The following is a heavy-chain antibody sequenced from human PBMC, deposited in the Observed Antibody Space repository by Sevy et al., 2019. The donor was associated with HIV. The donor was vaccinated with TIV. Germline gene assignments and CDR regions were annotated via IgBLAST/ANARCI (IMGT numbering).Heavy chain of an antibody. CDR2: ITNSGSTI. Sequence: GGSLRLSCTASGFTFSNYEMNWVRQAPGKGLEWVSYITNSGSTIYYSDSVRGRFTVSRDNAKNSLYLQMNSLRAEDTAVYYCARVRYNYGSYYFDYWGQGTLVTVSS. D-gene: IGHD5-18*01. CDR3: ARVRYNYGSYYFDY. V-gene: IGHV3-48*03. CDR1: GFTFSNYE. J-gene: IGHJ4*02.